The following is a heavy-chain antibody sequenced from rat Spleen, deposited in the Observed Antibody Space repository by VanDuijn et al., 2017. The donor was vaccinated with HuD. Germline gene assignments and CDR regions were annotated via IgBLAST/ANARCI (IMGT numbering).Heavy chain of an antibody. CDR3: TTDRPGALMEA. V-gene: IGHV5-31*01. Sequence: EVQLVESGGGLVQPGRSLKLSCVASGFTFNNYWMTWIRQAPGKGLEWVASISNTGDTFYPDSVKGRFSISRDDAKSTLYLQMDSLRSEDTATYYCTTDRPGALMEAWGQGASVTVSS. CDR1: GFTFNNYW. CDR2: ISNTGDT. D-gene: IGHD5-1*01. J-gene: IGHJ4*01.